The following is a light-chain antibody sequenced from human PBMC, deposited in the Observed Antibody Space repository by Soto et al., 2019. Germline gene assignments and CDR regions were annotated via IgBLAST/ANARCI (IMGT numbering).Light chain of an antibody. CDR3: QQYSSYSRT. J-gene: IGKJ1*01. CDR1: QSISSW. Sequence: DIQMTQSPSTLSASVGDRVTITCRASQSISSWLAWYQQKPGKAPKLLIYDASSLESGVPSRFSGSGSGTKFTLTISSLQPDDFATYYCQQYSSYSRTFGQGTKVDI. CDR2: DAS. V-gene: IGKV1-5*01.